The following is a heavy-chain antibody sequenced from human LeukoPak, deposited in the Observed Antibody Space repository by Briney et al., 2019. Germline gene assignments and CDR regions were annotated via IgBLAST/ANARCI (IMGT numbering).Heavy chain of an antibody. Sequence: ASVRVSCKASGYTFTSYDIHWVRQATGQGLEWMGWMNPNSGKTGYAQRFQGRVTMTRNTSITTAYMELSSLRAEDTAVYYCARGGSYLSAFDIWGQGTMVTVSS. CDR2: MNPNSGKT. J-gene: IGHJ3*02. D-gene: IGHD3-10*01. CDR3: ARGGSYLSAFDI. V-gene: IGHV1-8*01. CDR1: GYTFTSYD.